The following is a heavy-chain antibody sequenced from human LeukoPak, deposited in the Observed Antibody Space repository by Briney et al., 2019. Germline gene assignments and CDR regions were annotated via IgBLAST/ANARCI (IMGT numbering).Heavy chain of an antibody. J-gene: IGHJ6*04. V-gene: IGHV3-15*01. CDR2: IKSKTDGGTT. Sequence: GGSLRLSCAASGFTFSNAWMSWVRQAPGKGLEWVGRIKSKTDGGTTDYAAPVKGRFTISRDDSKNTLYLQMNSLKTEDTAVYYCTTDVAGSWYYYGMDVWGKGTTVTVSS. D-gene: IGHD1-26*01. CDR1: GFTFSNAW. CDR3: TTDVAGSWYYYGMDV.